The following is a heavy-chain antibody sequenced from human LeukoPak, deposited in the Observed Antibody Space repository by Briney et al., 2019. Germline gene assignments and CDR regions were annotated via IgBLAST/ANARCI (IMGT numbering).Heavy chain of an antibody. J-gene: IGHJ4*02. D-gene: IGHD3-3*01. Sequence: ASVKVSCKASGYTFTSYYMHWVRQAPGQGLEWMGIINPSGGSTSYAQKFQGRVTITADESTSTAYMELSSLGSEDTAVYYCARGLPRLRFFSAWFDYWGQGTLVTVSS. CDR1: GYTFTSYY. CDR2: INPSGGST. V-gene: IGHV1-46*01. CDR3: ARGLPRLRFFSAWFDY.